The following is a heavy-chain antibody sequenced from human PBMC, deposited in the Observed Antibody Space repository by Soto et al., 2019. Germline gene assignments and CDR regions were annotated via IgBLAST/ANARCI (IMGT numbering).Heavy chain of an antibody. V-gene: IGHV6-1*01. CDR3: ARDPVTAADYFDY. Sequence: PSQTLSLTCAISGDSDSSNSATWNLIGQSPSRGLEWLGRTYYRSKWYYDYAVSVKSRITINPDTSKNQFSLQLNSVTPEDTAVYYCARDPVTAADYFDYWGPGTLVTVSS. CDR2: TYYRSKWYY. CDR1: GDSDSSNSAT. J-gene: IGHJ4*02. D-gene: IGHD6-13*01.